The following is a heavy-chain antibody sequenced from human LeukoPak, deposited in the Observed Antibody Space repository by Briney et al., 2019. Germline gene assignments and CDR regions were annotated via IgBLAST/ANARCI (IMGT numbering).Heavy chain of an antibody. CDR1: RFTFSDYY. J-gene: IGHJ6*03. V-gene: IGHV3-11*04. D-gene: IGHD5-12*01. Sequence: PGGSLRLSCAASRFTFSDYYMIWIRQAPGKGLEWVSYISSSGSSIYYADSVKGRFTISRDNAKNSLYLQMNSLRAEDTAVYYCARNVATGRENYMDVWGKGTTVTVSS. CDR3: ARNVATGRENYMDV. CDR2: ISSSGSSI.